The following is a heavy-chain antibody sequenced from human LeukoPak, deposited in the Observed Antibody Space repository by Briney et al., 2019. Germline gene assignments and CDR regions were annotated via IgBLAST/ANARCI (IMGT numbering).Heavy chain of an antibody. CDR2: IYSGGST. V-gene: IGHV3-66*01. J-gene: IGHJ6*03. CDR1: GFTFSSYG. CDR3: ARGHRNTMVRGVIRYYYMDV. D-gene: IGHD3-10*01. Sequence: GGSLRLSCAASGFTFSSYGMRWVRQAPGKGLEWVSVIYSGGSTYYADSVKGRFTISRDNSKNTLYLQMNSLRAEDTAVYYCARGHRNTMVRGVIRYYYMDVWGKGTTVTISS.